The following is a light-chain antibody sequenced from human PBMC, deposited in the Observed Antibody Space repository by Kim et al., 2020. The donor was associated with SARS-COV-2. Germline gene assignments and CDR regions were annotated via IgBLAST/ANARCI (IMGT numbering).Light chain of an antibody. V-gene: IGKV3-11*01. Sequence: EIVLTQSPATLSLSPGERATLSCRASQSVSTYLAWYQQKPGQAPRLLIYGASNRATGIPARFSGSGSGTDFTLTISSLESEDFAVYYCQQRANWWTFGQGTEVDIK. CDR3: QQRANWWT. J-gene: IGKJ1*01. CDR1: QSVSTY. CDR2: GAS.